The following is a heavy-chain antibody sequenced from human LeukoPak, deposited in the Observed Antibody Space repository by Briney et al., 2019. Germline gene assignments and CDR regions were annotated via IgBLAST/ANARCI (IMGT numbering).Heavy chain of an antibody. CDR1: GYTFTSYD. V-gene: IGHV1-8*01. CDR2: MNPNSGNT. D-gene: IGHD3-10*01. J-gene: IGHJ4*02. Sequence: ASVKVSCKASGYTFTSYDINWVRQATGQGLEWMGWMNPNSGNTGYAQKFQGRVTLTRNTSISTAYMELSSLRSEDTAVYYCARGDSLLWFGELWRYFDYWGQGTLVTVSS. CDR3: ARGDSLLWFGELWRYFDY.